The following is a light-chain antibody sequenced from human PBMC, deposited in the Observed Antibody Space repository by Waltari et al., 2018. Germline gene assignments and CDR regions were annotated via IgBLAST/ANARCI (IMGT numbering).Light chain of an antibody. J-gene: IGLJ2*01. CDR1: NSDVGRSNL. CDR2: EVT. CDR3: SSYAGGSTVI. V-gene: IGLV2-23*02. Sequence: QSALTQPASVSGSPGQSIPTSCTGTNSDVGRSNLVPWYQQHPGKAPNLTLYEVTKRPSRVPNRFSGSKSVNTASLTISGLQAEDEADYYCSSYAGGSTVIFGGGTKVTVL.